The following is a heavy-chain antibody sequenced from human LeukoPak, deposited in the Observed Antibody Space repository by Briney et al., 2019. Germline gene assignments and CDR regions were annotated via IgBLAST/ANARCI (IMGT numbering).Heavy chain of an antibody. D-gene: IGHD4-17*01. J-gene: IGHJ4*02. V-gene: IGHV4-59*01. CDR1: GGSISSYY. Sequence: SETLSLTCTVSGGSISSYYWSWIRQPPGKGLGWIGYIYYSGSTNYTHSLKTRLTISVDTSKNQFSLKLSSLTAADTAVYYCAREDYADSAGFDSWGQGTLVTVSS. CDR2: IYYSGST. CDR3: AREDYADSAGFDS.